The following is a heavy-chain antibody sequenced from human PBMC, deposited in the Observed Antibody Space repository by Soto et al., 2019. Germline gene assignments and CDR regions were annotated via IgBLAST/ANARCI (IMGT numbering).Heavy chain of an antibody. Sequence: QVQLVQSGDEVKKPGASVKVSCKASGYIFVNYGIAWVRQGLGQGLEWMGWISPYTGNTHSATQVQGRLTMTTDTSTSTAYMDLGSLTSDDTAVYYCVMVDNYVTPTPQDVWGQGTTVTVSS. CDR2: ISPYTGNT. CDR1: GYIFVNYG. D-gene: IGHD3-16*01. V-gene: IGHV1-18*01. J-gene: IGHJ6*02. CDR3: VMVDNYVTPTPQDV.